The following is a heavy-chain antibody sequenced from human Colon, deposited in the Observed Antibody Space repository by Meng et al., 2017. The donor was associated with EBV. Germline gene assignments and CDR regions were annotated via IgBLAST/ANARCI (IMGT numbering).Heavy chain of an antibody. CDR3: ARDTSTWGNKGLDH. CDR1: GASVTMCGYT. CDR2: IYHSGST. J-gene: IGHJ4*02. V-gene: IGHV4-30-2*01. D-gene: IGHD7-27*01. Sequence: LQLQEPGSGTVKPSQTLYLPCVVSGASVTMCGYTWSWIRQPPGKGLEWIGYIYHSGSTKYNPSLKSRVTISVDTSKNQFSLKLSSVTAADTAVYYCARDTSTWGNKGLDHWGQGILVTVSS.